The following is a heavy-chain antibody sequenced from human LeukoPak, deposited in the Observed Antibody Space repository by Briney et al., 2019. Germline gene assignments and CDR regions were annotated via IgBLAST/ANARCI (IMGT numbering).Heavy chain of an antibody. Sequence: PGGSLRLSCAASGFTFSDYYMSWIRQAPGKGLEWVAYISSSGNTRYYADSVKGRFTISRDNAKNSLYLLMNSLRAEDTAVYYCAWGEMAAFDSWGQGTLVTVSS. D-gene: IGHD5-24*01. J-gene: IGHJ4*02. CDR3: AWGEMAAFDS. V-gene: IGHV3-11*04. CDR1: GFTFSDYY. CDR2: ISSSGNTR.